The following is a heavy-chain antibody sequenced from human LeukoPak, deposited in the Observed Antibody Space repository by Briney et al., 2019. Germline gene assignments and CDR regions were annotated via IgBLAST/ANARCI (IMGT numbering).Heavy chain of an antibody. CDR1: GFSLSTSGVA. Sequence: SGPTLVNPTQTLTLTCTFSGFSLSTSGVAVGWIRQPPGKALEWLGLIYWDDDKRYSPSLKSALSITKDTSKNQVVLTMTNMDPVDTATYYCAHRRDGYNSLDYWGQGTLVTVSS. CDR2: IYWDDDK. CDR3: AHRRDGYNSLDY. J-gene: IGHJ4*02. V-gene: IGHV2-5*02. D-gene: IGHD5-24*01.